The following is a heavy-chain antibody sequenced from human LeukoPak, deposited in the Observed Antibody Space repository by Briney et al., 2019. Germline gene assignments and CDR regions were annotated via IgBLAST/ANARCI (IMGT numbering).Heavy chain of an antibody. CDR1: GGSVSSGNYY. CDR2: IYYSGST. D-gene: IGHD5-18*01. J-gene: IGHJ4*02. V-gene: IGHV4-61*01. CDR3: ASLGGYSYGGGFDY. Sequence: SETLSLTCTVSGGSVSSGNYYWSWIRQPPGKGLEWIGYIYYSGSTNYNPSLKSRVTISVDTSKNQFSLKLSSVTAADTAVYYCASLGGYSYGGGFDYWGQGTLVTVSS.